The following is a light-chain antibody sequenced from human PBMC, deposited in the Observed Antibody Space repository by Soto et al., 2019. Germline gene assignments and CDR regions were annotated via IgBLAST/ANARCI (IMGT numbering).Light chain of an antibody. CDR3: SSYTRSSTLV. V-gene: IGLV2-14*01. CDR2: DVS. Sequence: QSALTQPASVSGSPGQSITISCTGTSSDVGGYNYVSWYQQHPGKAPELMIYDVSSRPSGVSNRFSGSKSGNTASLTISGLQAEDEADYYCSSYTRSSTLVFGGGTQLTVL. CDR1: SSDVGGYNY. J-gene: IGLJ2*01.